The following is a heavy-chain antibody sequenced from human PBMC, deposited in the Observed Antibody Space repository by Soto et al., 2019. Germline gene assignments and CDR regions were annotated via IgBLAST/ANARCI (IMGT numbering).Heavy chain of an antibody. CDR2: IRGSGGDT. CDR1: GFTVSNYA. CDR3: AKDPDSGSQGYFHY. D-gene: IGHD1-26*01. V-gene: IGHV3-23*01. J-gene: IGHJ4*02. Sequence: EVEILESGGGLVQPGGSLRLSCTASGFTVSNYAMSWVRQAPGKGLEWVSAIRGSGGDTFYADSVRGRFTISRDNSKDTLYLQMNSLGAEDTAVYYCAKDPDSGSQGYFHYWGQGALVTVSS.